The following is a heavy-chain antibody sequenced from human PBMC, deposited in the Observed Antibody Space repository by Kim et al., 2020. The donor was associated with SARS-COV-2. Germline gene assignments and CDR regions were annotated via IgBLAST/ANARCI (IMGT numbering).Heavy chain of an antibody. CDR3: ARDGSGPGHS. CDR2: ISYTSEYI. Sequence: GGSLRLSCAASGFTFSDTDMTWVRQAPGKGLEWVSFISYTSEYIHYEDSVKGRFSISRDNAKNSLYLQMNSLRDEDTAVYYCARDGSGPGHSWGQGTLVTVSS. CDR1: GFTFSDTD. V-gene: IGHV3-48*02. J-gene: IGHJ4*02. D-gene: IGHD3-10*01.